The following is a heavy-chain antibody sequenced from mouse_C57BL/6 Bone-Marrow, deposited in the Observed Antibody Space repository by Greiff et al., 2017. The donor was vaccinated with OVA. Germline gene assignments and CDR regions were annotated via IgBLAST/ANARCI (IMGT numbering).Heavy chain of an antibody. J-gene: IGHJ2*01. CDR1: GFTFSSYA. D-gene: IGHD1-1*01. V-gene: IGHV5-4*01. CDR3: ARERDYYGSSYPYYFDY. Sequence: EVMLVESGGGLVKPGGSLKLSCAASGFTFSSYAMSWVRQTPEKRLEWVATISDGGSYTYYPDNVKGRFTISRDNAKNNLYLQMSHRKSEDTAMYYCARERDYYGSSYPYYFDYWGQGTTLTVSS. CDR2: ISDGGSYT.